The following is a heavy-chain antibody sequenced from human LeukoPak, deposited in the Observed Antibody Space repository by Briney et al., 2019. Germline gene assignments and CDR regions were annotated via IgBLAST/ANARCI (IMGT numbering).Heavy chain of an antibody. CDR2: IYYSGST. V-gene: IGHV4-39*01. CDR1: GGSISSSSYY. Sequence: SETLSLTCTVSGGSISSSSYYWGWIRQPPGKGLEWIGGIYYSGSTYYNPSLKSRVTISVDTSKNQFSLKLSSVTAADTAVYYCARLAYYYDSSGYCYYFDYWGQGTLVTVSS. J-gene: IGHJ4*02. D-gene: IGHD3-22*01. CDR3: ARLAYYYDSSGYCYYFDY.